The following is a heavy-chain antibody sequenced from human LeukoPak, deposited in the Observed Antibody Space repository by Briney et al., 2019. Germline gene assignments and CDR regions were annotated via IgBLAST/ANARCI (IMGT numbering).Heavy chain of an antibody. D-gene: IGHD3-10*01. J-gene: IGHJ4*02. CDR2: IGSRGDT. CDR3: ARESWAEFFSGTYYNWFEY. CDR1: GFTFSSSD. V-gene: IGHV3-13*01. Sequence: GGSLRLSCAASGFTFSSSDMHWVRQVTGKGLEWVSAIGSRGDTYYPDSVKGRFTISRENARNSLVLQMNNLRAGDTAVYYCARESWAEFFSGTYYNWFEYWGQGTLVTVSS.